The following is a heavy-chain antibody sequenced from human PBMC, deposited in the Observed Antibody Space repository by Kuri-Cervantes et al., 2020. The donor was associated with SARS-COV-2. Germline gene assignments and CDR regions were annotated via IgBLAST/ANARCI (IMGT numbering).Heavy chain of an antibody. CDR2: IYVRGST. D-gene: IGHD6-13*01. CDR1: GGSIFSGSLY. CDR3: ARDGYSSSWNYFDS. Sequence: SETLSLTCTLSGGSIFSGSLYWSWIRQPAGKGLEWIGHIYVRGSTYYNPSLKSRVTMSIDTSKNQFSLNLSSVTAADTAVYYCARDGYSSSWNYFDSWGQGTLVTVSS. V-gene: IGHV4-61*09. J-gene: IGHJ4*02.